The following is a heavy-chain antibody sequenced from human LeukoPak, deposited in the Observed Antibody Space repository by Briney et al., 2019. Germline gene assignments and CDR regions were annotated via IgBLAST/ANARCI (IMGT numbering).Heavy chain of an antibody. CDR1: GFTFSSYE. CDR2: ISSSGSTI. J-gene: IGHJ6*02. V-gene: IGHV3-48*03. CDR3: ASQGRYNYYYYGMDV. D-gene: IGHD5-12*01. Sequence: GSLRLSCAASGFTFSSYEMNWVRQAPGKGLEWVSYISSSGSTIYYADSVKGRFTISRDNAKNSLYLQMNSLRAEDTAVYYCASQGRYNYYYYGMDVWGQGTTVTVSS.